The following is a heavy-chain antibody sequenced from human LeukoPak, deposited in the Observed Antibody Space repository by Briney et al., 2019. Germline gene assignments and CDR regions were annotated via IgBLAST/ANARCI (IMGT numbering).Heavy chain of an antibody. V-gene: IGHV1-69*05. Sequence: ASVKVSCKASGGTFSSYAISWVRQAPGQGLEWMGGIIPIFGTANYAQKFQGRVTMTTDTSTTTAYMELRSLRSDDTALYYCARDPTNTSGRYAFFDYWGQGTLVTVSS. CDR3: ARDPTNTSGRYAFFDY. CDR2: IIPIFGTA. J-gene: IGHJ4*02. D-gene: IGHD6-19*01. CDR1: GGTFSSYA.